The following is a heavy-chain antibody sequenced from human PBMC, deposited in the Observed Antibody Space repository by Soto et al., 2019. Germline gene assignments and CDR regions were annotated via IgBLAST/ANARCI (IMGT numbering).Heavy chain of an antibody. CDR1: GGSISSGGYY. CDR3: ASTGSSYDFWSGHPPNYYFGY. Sequence: SETLSLTCTVSGGSISSGGYYWSWIRQHPGKGLEWIGYIYYSGSTYYNPSLKSRVTISVDTSKNQFSLKLSSVTAADTAVYYCASTGSSYDFWSGHPPNYYFGYWGQGTLVTVSS. V-gene: IGHV4-31*03. J-gene: IGHJ4*02. D-gene: IGHD3-3*01. CDR2: IYYSGST.